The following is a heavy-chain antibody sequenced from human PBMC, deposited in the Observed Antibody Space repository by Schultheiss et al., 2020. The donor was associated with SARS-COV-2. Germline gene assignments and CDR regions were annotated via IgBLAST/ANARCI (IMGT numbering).Heavy chain of an antibody. V-gene: IGHV3-23*01. Sequence: GGSLKLSCAAPGFTFSSYAMSWVRQAPGKGLEWVSAISGSGGSTYYADSVKGRFTISRDNSKNTLYLHMNSLRAENTAVYYGAKSRYCSGGSCFKSLTHYFDYWGQGTLVTVSS. CDR3: AKSRYCSGGSCFKSLTHYFDY. CDR2: ISGSGGST. D-gene: IGHD2-15*01. J-gene: IGHJ4*02. CDR1: GFTFSSYA.